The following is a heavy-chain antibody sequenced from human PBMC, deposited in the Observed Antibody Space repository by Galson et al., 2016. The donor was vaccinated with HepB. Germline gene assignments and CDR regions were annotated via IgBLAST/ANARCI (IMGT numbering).Heavy chain of an antibody. CDR2: ISSSGGTT. CDR3: AKGAAGGTYSALDY. V-gene: IGHV3-23*01. CDR1: GFTFGSYA. J-gene: IGHJ4*02. D-gene: IGHD1-26*01. Sequence: SLRLSCAASGFTFGSYAMTWIRQAPGKGLEWVSSISSSGGTTYYTDSVKGRFTISRDGSESTLYVHMNRLRVEDTAVYYCAKGAAGGTYSALDYRGRGVLVTVSP.